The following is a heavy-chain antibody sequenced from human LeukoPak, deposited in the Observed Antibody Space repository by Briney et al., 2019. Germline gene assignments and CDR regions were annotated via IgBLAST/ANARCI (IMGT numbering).Heavy chain of an antibody. CDR1: GYTFTSYG. D-gene: IGHD2-2*01. Sequence: ASVKVSCKASGYTFTSYGISWVRQAPGQGLEWMGWISAYNGNTNYAQKLQGRVTMTTDTSTSTAYMELRSLRSDDTAVYYCARGLRGVVPAVIGLAFDIWGQGTMVTVSS. J-gene: IGHJ3*02. CDR3: ARGLRGVVPAVIGLAFDI. V-gene: IGHV1-18*01. CDR2: ISAYNGNT.